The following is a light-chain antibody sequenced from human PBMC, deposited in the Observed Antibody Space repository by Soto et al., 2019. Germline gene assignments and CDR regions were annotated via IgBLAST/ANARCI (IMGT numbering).Light chain of an antibody. V-gene: IGKV1-5*01. J-gene: IGKJ1*01. CDR1: QSLSSC. CDR2: DAS. Sequence: DIQMTQPPSPLLDPVEAKVPTTCRPSQSLSSCLAWYQQKPGKAPKLLIYDASSLESGVPSRFSGSGSGTEFTLTISSLKPDDFATYYCQQYQSYSRTFGQGTKVEIK. CDR3: QQYQSYSRT.